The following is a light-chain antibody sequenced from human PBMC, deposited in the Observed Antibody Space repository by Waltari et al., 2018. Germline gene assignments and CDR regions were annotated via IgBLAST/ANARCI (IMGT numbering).Light chain of an antibody. CDR2: VVS. Sequence: QSALTQPASVSGSPGQSITIPCTGTSSDVGGINYVPWYQKHPGKTPKLIFYVVSNRPAGVSNLFSGSKSGNTASLTISGLQAEDEADYYCASYISSSTLELFGGGTSLTVL. J-gene: IGLJ2*01. CDR3: ASYISSSTLEL. V-gene: IGLV2-14*03. CDR1: SSDVGGINY.